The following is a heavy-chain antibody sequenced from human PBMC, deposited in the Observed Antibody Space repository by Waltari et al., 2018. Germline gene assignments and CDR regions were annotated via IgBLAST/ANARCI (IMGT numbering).Heavy chain of an antibody. CDR1: GFTFDDYA. CDR3: AKSVAGTRGYFDY. J-gene: IGHJ4*02. V-gene: IGHV3-9*03. CDR2: ISWNSGSI. D-gene: IGHD6-19*01. Sequence: EVQLVGSGGGLVQPGRSLRLSCAASGFTFDDYAMHWVRQAPGKGLEWVSGISWNSGSIGYADSVKGRFTISRDNAKNSLYLQMNSLRAEDMALYYCAKSVAGTRGYFDYWGQGTLVTVSS.